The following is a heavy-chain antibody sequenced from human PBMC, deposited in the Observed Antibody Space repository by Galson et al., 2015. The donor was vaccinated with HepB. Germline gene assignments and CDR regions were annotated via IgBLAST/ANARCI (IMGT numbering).Heavy chain of an antibody. CDR2: INPNSGGT. J-gene: IGHJ5*02. V-gene: IGHV1-2*06. CDR1: GYTFTGYY. D-gene: IGHD3-3*01. CDR3: ARVPIFGVVMSTWFDP. Sequence: SVKVSCKASGYTFTGYYMHWVRQAPGQGLEWMGRINPNSGGTNYAQKLQGRVTMTTDTSTSTAYMELRSLRSDDTAVYYCARVPIFGVVMSTWFDPWGQGTLVTVSS.